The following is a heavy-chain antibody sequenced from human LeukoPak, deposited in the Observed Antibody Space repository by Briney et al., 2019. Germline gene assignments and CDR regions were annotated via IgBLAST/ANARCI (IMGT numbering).Heavy chain of an antibody. D-gene: IGHD3-9*01. V-gene: IGHV4-34*01. CDR1: GGSFSGYY. J-gene: IGHJ4*02. Sequence: SETLSLTCAVYGGSFSGYYWSWIRQPPGKGLEWIGEIKHSGSTNYNPSLKSRVTISVDTSKNQFSLKLSSVTAADTAVYYCYSAFDWFNFDYWGQGTLVTVSS. CDR2: IKHSGST. CDR3: YSAFDWFNFDY.